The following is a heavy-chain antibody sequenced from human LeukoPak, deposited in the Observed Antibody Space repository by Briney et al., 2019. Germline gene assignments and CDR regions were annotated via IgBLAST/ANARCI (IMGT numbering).Heavy chain of an antibody. J-gene: IGHJ4*02. CDR3: ARAPISSSSGYAFFDY. Sequence: SETLSLTCTVSGVSIRSNYWTWVRQPPGKGLEWIGYMFHSGTSNYNPSLKGRVIISVDTSKNQFSLILNSVTPEDTAVYYCARAPISSSSGYAFFDYWGQGTLVTVSS. CDR2: MFHSGTS. D-gene: IGHD3-22*01. V-gene: IGHV4-59*12. CDR1: GVSIRSNY.